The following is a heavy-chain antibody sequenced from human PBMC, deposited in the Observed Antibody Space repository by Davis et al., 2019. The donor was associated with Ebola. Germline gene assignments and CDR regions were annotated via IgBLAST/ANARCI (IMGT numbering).Heavy chain of an antibody. CDR2: ITQDGKKK. CDR3: ARIVGHDFWSGYLEAYYYYGMDV. V-gene: IGHV3-7*01. D-gene: IGHD3-3*01. Sequence: GESLKISCATSGFTFSTYYMTWVRQAPGKGLEWVATITQDGKKKYYVDSVRGRFTLSRDNAKNSVFLEMNSLSVEDTAVYYCARIVGHDFWSGYLEAYYYYGMDVWGQGTTVAVSS. J-gene: IGHJ6*02. CDR1: GFTFSTYY.